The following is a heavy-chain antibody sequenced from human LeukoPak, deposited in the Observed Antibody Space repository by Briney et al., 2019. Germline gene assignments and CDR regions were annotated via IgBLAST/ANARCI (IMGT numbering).Heavy chain of an antibody. V-gene: IGHV4-59*08. D-gene: IGHD3-3*01. J-gene: IGHJ4*02. CDR3: ARQGYWSGYYVFDY. CDR2: IYSSGTT. Sequence: SETLSLTCTVSGGSISGYYWSWIRQPPGKGLEYIGFIYSSGTTNYNPSLESRVTMSVDTSKNQFSLKLSSVAAADTAVYYCARQGYWSGYYVFDYWGQGTLVTVSS. CDR1: GGSISGYY.